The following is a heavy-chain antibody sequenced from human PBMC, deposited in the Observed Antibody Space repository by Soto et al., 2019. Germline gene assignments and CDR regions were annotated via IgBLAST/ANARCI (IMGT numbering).Heavy chain of an antibody. D-gene: IGHD3-9*01. Sequence: LSLTCTVSGGSISSSSYYWGWIRQPPGKGLVWIGSIYYSGTTYYNPSLKSRVTISVDTSKNQFSLKLSSVTAADTAVYYCARHRGYYDILTGYYTELNFDYWGQGTLVTVSS. CDR3: ARHRGYYDILTGYYTELNFDY. J-gene: IGHJ4*02. CDR2: IYYSGTT. CDR1: GGSISSSSYY. V-gene: IGHV4-39*01.